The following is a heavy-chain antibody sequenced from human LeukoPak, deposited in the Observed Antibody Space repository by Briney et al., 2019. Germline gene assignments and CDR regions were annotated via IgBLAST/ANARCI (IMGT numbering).Heavy chain of an antibody. J-gene: IGHJ4*02. CDR2: INQDGSET. V-gene: IGHV3-7*01. Sequence: GGSLRLSCAASGFTFSGSWMDWVRQAPGKGLECVANINQDGSETYYVDSAKGRFTISRDNAKNSLYLQMDSLRVEDTAMYYCTKALDFWGQGTLVTVSS. CDR1: GFTFSGSW. CDR3: TKALDF.